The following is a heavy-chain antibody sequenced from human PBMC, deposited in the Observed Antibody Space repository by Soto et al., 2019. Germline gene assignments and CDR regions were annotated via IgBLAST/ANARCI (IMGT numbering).Heavy chain of an antibody. D-gene: IGHD2-2*03. CDR2: IWFDGSTK. J-gene: IGHJ5*02. CDR1: GFTFSRSG. V-gene: IGHV3-33*01. CDR3: ASGYCTSTSCYSPADS. Sequence: QVHLVESGGGVVQPGRSLRLSCAASGFTFSRSGMHWVRQAPGKGLEWVAVIWFDGSTKYYADSVKGRFTISRDNSKNTLYLQMSSLRAEDTAMYFCASGYCTSTSCYSPADSWGQGTLVTVSS.